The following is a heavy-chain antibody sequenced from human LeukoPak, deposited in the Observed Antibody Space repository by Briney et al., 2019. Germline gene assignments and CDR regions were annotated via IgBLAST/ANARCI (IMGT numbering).Heavy chain of an antibody. D-gene: IGHD4-23*01. V-gene: IGHV7-4-1*02. CDR3: ARGRGATREGGNHYYFDY. Sequence: ASVTVSCTASGYTFTSYVMNWVRQAPGQGLEWMGWINTNTGNPTYAQGFTGRFVFSLDTSVSTAYLQISSLKAEDTAVYYCARGRGATREGGNHYYFDYWGQGTLATVSS. CDR2: INTNTGNP. CDR1: GYTFTSYV. J-gene: IGHJ4*02.